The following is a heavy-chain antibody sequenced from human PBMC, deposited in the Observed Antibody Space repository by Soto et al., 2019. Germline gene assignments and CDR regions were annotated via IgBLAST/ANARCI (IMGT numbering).Heavy chain of an antibody. J-gene: IGHJ5*02. Sequence: ASVKVSCKASGYAFTTYGVSWVRQAPGQGLEWMGWISTYNDKRAYAQKFQGRVTMTTDTSTSTAYMELRSLRSDDTAVYYCARDFLCSGARCYDCFDPWGQGTLVTVSS. CDR2: ISTYNDKR. CDR1: GYAFTTYG. CDR3: ARDFLCSGARCYDCFDP. V-gene: IGHV1-18*01. D-gene: IGHD2-15*01.